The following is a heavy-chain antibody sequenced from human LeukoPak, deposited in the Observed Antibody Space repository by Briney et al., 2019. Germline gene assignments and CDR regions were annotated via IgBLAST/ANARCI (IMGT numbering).Heavy chain of an antibody. CDR2: IKSKTDGGTT. D-gene: IGHD1-1*01. V-gene: IGHV3-15*01. CDR1: GFTFSDAW. J-gene: IGHJ6*02. Sequence: GGSLRLSCVASGFTFSDAWMSWVRQAPGKGLEWVGRIKSKTDGGTTDYAAPVKGRFTISRDDSKNTLYLQMNSLKTEDTAVYYCTTPTGTTPTYYYYGMDVWGQGTTVTVSS. CDR3: TTPTGTTPTYYYYGMDV.